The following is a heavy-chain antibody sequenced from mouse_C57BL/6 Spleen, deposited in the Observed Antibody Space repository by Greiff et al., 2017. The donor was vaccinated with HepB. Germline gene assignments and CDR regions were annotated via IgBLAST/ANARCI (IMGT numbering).Heavy chain of an antibody. D-gene: IGHD1-1*01. V-gene: IGHV1-69*01. CDR2: IDPSDSYT. Sequence: QVQLQQPGAELVMPGASVKLSCKASGYTFTSYWMHWVKQRPGQGLEWIGEIDPSDSYTNYNQKFKGKSTLSVDKSASTAYMQLSSLTSEDSAVYYCARDYWSSSWVAYWGQGTLVTVAA. J-gene: IGHJ3*01. CDR1: GYTFTSYW. CDR3: ARDYWSSSWVAY.